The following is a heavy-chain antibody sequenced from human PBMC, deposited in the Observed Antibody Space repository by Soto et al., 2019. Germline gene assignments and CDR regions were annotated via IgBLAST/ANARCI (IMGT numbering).Heavy chain of an antibody. CDR1: GCTFSSYW. CDR3: ASAYGDYGSDY. D-gene: IGHD4-17*01. CDR2: INSDGSST. Sequence: EVQLVESGGGLVQPGGSLRLSCAASGCTFSSYWMHCVRQAPGKGLVWVSRINSDGSSTSYADSVKGRFTISRDNAKNTLYLQMNSRRAEDTAVYYCASAYGDYGSDYWGQGTLVTVSS. J-gene: IGHJ4*02. V-gene: IGHV3-74*01.